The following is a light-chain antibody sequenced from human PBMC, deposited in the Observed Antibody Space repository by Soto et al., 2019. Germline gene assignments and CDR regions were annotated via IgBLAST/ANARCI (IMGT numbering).Light chain of an antibody. V-gene: IGKV1-5*01. Sequence: DIQMTQSPSTLSASVGDRVTITCRASQTLNSWLAWYQQKPGKAPRLLIYDASSLESGVPSRFSGSGSGTEFTLTISSLQPDDFATYYCQQYSSYWTFGQGTKVEIK. J-gene: IGKJ1*01. CDR2: DAS. CDR3: QQYSSYWT. CDR1: QTLNSW.